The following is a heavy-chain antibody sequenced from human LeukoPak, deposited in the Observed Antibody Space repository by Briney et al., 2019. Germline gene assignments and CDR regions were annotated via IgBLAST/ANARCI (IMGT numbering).Heavy chain of an antibody. D-gene: IGHD6-13*01. CDR3: ARPQIAAAQVEWFDP. CDR2: IYYSGST. CDR1: GGSISSSSYY. Sequence: SETLSLTCTVSGGSISSSSYYWGWIRPPPGKGLEWVGSIYYSGSTYYNPSLKSRVTISVDTSKNQSSLKLSSVTAADTAVYYCARPQIAAAQVEWFDPWGQGTLVTVSS. V-gene: IGHV4-39*01. J-gene: IGHJ5*02.